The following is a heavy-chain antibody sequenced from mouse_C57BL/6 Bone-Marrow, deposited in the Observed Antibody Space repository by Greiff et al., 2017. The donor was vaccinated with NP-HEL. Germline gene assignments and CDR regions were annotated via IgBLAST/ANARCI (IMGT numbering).Heavy chain of an antibody. CDR3: TTGMSDYDGAWFAY. V-gene: IGHV14-4*01. CDR2: IDPENGDT. D-gene: IGHD2-4*01. CDR1: GFNIKDDY. Sequence: VQLKQSGAELVRPGASVKLSCTASGFNIKDDYMHWVKQRPEQGLEWIGWIDPENGDTEYASKFQGKATITADTSSNTAYLQLSSLTSEDTAVYYCTTGMSDYDGAWFAYWGQGTLVTVSA. J-gene: IGHJ3*01.